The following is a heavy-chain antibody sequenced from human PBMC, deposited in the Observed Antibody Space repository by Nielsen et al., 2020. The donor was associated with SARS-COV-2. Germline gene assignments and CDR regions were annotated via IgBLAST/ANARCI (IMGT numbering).Heavy chain of an antibody. CDR3: ARVYYGSGSCYEDY. CDR2: INPNSGGT. V-gene: IGHV1-2*06. J-gene: IGHJ4*02. CDR1: GYTFTGYY. Sequence: ASVKVSCKASGYTFTGYYMHWVRQAPGQGLEWMGRINPNSGGTNYAQKFQGRVTMTRDTSISTAYMELSRLRSDDTAVYYCARVYYGSGSCYEDYWGQGTLVTVSS. D-gene: IGHD3-10*01.